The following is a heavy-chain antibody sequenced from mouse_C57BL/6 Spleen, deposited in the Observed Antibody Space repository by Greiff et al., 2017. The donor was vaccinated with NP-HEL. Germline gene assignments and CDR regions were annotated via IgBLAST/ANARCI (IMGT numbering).Heavy chain of an antibody. CDR3: ARTIYDYQAY. CDR2: INPSTGGT. Sequence: EVQLQQSGPELVKPGASVKISCKASGYSFTGYYMNWVKQSPEKSLEWIGEINPSTGGTTYNQKFKAKATLTVDKSSSTAYMQLKSLTSEDSAVYYCARTIYDYQAYWGQGTSVTVSS. J-gene: IGHJ4*01. V-gene: IGHV1-42*01. CDR1: GYSFTGYY. D-gene: IGHD2-4*01.